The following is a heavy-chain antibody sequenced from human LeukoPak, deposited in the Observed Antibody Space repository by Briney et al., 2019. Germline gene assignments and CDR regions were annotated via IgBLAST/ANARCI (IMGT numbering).Heavy chain of an antibody. J-gene: IGHJ4*02. D-gene: IGHD1/OR15-1a*01. CDR1: GGSFSGYY. CDR2: INHSGGT. CDR3: AKKQESDVIDY. V-gene: IGHV4-34*01. Sequence: PSETLSLTCAVYGGSFSGYYWNWIRQPQGKGLEWIGEINHSGGTNYNPSLKSRVTISVDTSKNQFSLKLSSVTAADTAVYYCAKKQESDVIDYWGQGTLVTVSS.